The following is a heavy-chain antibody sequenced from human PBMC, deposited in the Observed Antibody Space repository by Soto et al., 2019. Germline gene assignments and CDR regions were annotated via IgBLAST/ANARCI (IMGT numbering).Heavy chain of an antibody. CDR2: ISGSGGRS. CDR3: AKAYFVWSSEQPYYFDY. V-gene: IGHV3-23*01. Sequence: EVQLLDSGGGLVQPGGSLRLSCAASGFTFSNYAMTWVRQGPGKGLEWVSCISGSGGRSYYADSVKGRFTISRDNSKRTLYVQMNSLRAEDTAVYYCAKAYFVWSSEQPYYFDYWGQGTLVTVSS. D-gene: IGHD3-16*01. CDR1: GFTFSNYA. J-gene: IGHJ4*02.